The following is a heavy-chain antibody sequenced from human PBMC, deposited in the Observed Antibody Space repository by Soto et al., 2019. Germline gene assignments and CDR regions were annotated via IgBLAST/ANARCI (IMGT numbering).Heavy chain of an antibody. CDR3: ASIRTVLRYFDWLSSAFDY. V-gene: IGHV4-39*01. Sequence: SQTLSLTCTVSGGSISSSSYYWGWIRQPPGKGLEWIGSIYYSGSTYYNPSLKSRVTISVDTSKNQFSLKLSSVTAADTAVYYCASIRTVLRYFDWLSSAFDYWGQGTLVTVSS. CDR1: GGSISSSSYY. J-gene: IGHJ4*02. D-gene: IGHD3-9*01. CDR2: IYYSGST.